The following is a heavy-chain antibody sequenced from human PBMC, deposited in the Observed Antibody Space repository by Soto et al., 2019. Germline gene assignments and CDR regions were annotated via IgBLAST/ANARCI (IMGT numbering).Heavy chain of an antibody. CDR3: ARATEGPAWGGYSSGWPDY. D-gene: IGHD6-19*01. CDR1: GFTFSSYS. Sequence: EVQLVESGGGLVQPGGSLRLSCAASGFTFSSYSMNWVRQAPGKGLEWVSYISSSSSTIYYADSVKGRFTISRDNVKNSLYLQMNSLRAEDTAVYYCARATEGPAWGGYSSGWPDYWGQGTLVTVSS. CDR2: ISSSSSTI. J-gene: IGHJ4*02. V-gene: IGHV3-48*01.